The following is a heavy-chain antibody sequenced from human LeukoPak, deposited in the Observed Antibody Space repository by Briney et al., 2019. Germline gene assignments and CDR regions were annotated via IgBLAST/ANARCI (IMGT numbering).Heavy chain of an antibody. Sequence: PGGSLRLSCAASGFTVSSNYMSWVRQAPGKGLEWVSGIGGTGTTTYYADSVKSRFTISRDNSKNTVFLQLSSLSAEDTAVYYCARGRGGSGNYYFDYWGQGTLVIASS. J-gene: IGHJ4*02. CDR3: ARGRGGSGNYYFDY. CDR1: GFTVSSNY. D-gene: IGHD3-10*01. V-gene: IGHV3-23*01. CDR2: IGGTGTTT.